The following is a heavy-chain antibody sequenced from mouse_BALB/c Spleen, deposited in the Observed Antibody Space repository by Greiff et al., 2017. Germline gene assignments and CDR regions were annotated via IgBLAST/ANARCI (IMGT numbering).Heavy chain of an antibody. Sequence: EVQLQQSGPELVKPGASVKMSCKASGYTFTSYVMHWVKQKPGQGLEWIGYINPYNDGTKYNEKFKGKATLTSDKSSSTAYMELSSLTSEDSAVYYCARYYRYDVVYYFDYWGQGTTLTVSS. D-gene: IGHD2-14*01. CDR3: ARYYRYDVVYYFDY. CDR2: INPYNDGT. V-gene: IGHV1-14*01. J-gene: IGHJ2*01. CDR1: GYTFTSYV.